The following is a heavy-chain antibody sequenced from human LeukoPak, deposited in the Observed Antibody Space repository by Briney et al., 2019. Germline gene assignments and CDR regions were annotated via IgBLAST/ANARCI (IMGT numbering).Heavy chain of an antibody. J-gene: IGHJ1*01. CDR1: GYTFTCYY. Sequence: GASVKVSCKASGYTFTCYYMHWVRQAPGQGLEWMGWINPNSGGTNYAQKFQGRVTMTRDTSISTAYMELSRLRSDDTAVYYCARSSVVTKGEYFQHWGQGTLVTVSS. CDR2: INPNSGGT. CDR3: ARSSVVTKGEYFQH. D-gene: IGHD4-23*01. V-gene: IGHV1-2*02.